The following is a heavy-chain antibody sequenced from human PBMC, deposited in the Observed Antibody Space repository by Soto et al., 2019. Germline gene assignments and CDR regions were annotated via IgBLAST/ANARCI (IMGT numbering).Heavy chain of an antibody. V-gene: IGHV4-39*01. Sequence: SETLSLTCTVSGGSISSSSYYWGWIRQPPGKGLEWIGSIYYSGSTYYNPSLKSRVTISVDTSKNQFSLKLSSVTAADTAVYYCARLEVGVDTAMVNFDYWGQGTLVTVSS. D-gene: IGHD5-18*01. J-gene: IGHJ4*02. CDR3: ARLEVGVDTAMVNFDY. CDR2: IYYSGST. CDR1: GGSISSSSYY.